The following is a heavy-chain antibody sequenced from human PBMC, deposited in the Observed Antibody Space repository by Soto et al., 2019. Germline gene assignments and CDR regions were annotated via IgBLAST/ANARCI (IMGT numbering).Heavy chain of an antibody. Sequence: GGSLRLSCAASGFTFSSYAMSWVRQAPGKGLEWVSAISGSGGSTYYADSVKGRFTISRDNSKNTLYLQMNSLRAEDTAVYYCAKVSGGTFGYCSSTSCYDLNTQYYYYYGMDVWGQGTTVTVSS. CDR3: AKVSGGTFGYCSSTSCYDLNTQYYYYYGMDV. V-gene: IGHV3-23*01. J-gene: IGHJ6*02. CDR1: GFTFSSYA. CDR2: ISGSGGST. D-gene: IGHD2-2*01.